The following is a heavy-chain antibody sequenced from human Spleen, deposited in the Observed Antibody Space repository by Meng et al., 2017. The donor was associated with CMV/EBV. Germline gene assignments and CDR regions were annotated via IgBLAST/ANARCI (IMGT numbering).Heavy chain of an antibody. CDR1: GFTFSGFW. Sequence: ALRLSCVASGFTFSGFWMHWVRQAPGKGLVWVSRINSDGSNTYYADSVKGRFTISRDNTKNTLYLQLNSLRAEDTAVYYCARGGYDFWSGYYAYWGQGTLVTVSS. CDR3: ARGGYDFWSGYYAY. D-gene: IGHD3-3*01. J-gene: IGHJ4*02. V-gene: IGHV3-74*01. CDR2: INSDGSNT.